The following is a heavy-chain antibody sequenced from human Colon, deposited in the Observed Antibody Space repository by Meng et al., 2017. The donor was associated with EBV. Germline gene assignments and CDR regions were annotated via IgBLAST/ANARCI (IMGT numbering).Heavy chain of an antibody. CDR1: GDSVSNKNKY. V-gene: IGHV4-39*07. CDR3: ARGDLDGDCYYCLDF. Sequence: HLTLQELGPGLVKPQETLSFTGSVSGDSVSNKNKYWGWIRQPPGKGLEWIGNIYYSGRTNYNPSLTSRVAIAVDTSKNQFSLRLNSVTAADSAIYSCARGDLDGDCYYCLDFWGQGALVTVSS. J-gene: IGHJ4*02. D-gene: IGHD2-21*02. CDR2: IYYSGRT.